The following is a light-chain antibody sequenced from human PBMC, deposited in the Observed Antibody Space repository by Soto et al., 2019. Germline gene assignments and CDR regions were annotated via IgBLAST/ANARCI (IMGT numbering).Light chain of an antibody. J-gene: IGKJ1*01. V-gene: IGKV1-5*01. CDR2: DAS. CDR3: QQYTENSGT. CDR1: QRMTSW. Sequence: DIQMTQSPSTLSASVGDRVTITCRASQRMTSWLAWYQQKPGKAPKXLIYDASSLESGVPSRFSGSESGTEFTLTISSLQPDDIATYYCQQYTENSGTFGQGTKVDIK.